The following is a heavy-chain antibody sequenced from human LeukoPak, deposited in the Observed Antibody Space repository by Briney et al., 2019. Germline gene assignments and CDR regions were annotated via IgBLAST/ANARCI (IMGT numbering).Heavy chain of an antibody. D-gene: IGHD6-13*01. CDR3: ARADGGSSWLGY. CDR1: GGTFNNYA. J-gene: IGHJ4*02. V-gene: IGHV1-69*04. CDR2: IIPILGIA. Sequence: SVKVSCKASGGTFNNYAINWVRQAPGQGLEWMGRIIPILGIANYAQKFQDRVTITADKSTSTAYMELSSLRSDDTAVYYCARADGGSSWLGYWGQGTLVTVSS.